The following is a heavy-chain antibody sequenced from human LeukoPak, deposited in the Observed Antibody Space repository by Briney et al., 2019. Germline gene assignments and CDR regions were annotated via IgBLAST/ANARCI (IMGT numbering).Heavy chain of an antibody. V-gene: IGHV3-7*01. CDR2: IKEDGSEK. CDR3: ARLREIPVFGVVTKSTSYFDY. Sequence: GGSLRLSCAASGFTFSSNWMSWVRQAPGEGLEWVANIKEDGSEKYYVDSVKGRFTISRDNAKNSLYLQMNSLRAEDTAVYYCARLREIPVFGVVTKSTSYFDYWGQGTLVTVSS. CDR1: GFTFSSNW. J-gene: IGHJ4*02. D-gene: IGHD3-3*01.